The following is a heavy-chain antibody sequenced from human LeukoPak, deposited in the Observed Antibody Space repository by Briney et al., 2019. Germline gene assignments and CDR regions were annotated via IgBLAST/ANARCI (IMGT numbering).Heavy chain of an antibody. V-gene: IGHV1-69*05. CDR2: IIPIFGTA. CDR1: GGTFSSYA. CDR3: ASSLLYYYDSSGYYTY. Sequence: ASVKVSCKASGGTFSSYAISWVRQAPGQGLEWMGGIIPIFGTANYAQKFQGRVTITTDESTSTAYMELSSLRSEDTAVYYCASSLLYYYDSSGYYTYWGQGTLVTVSS. D-gene: IGHD3-22*01. J-gene: IGHJ4*02.